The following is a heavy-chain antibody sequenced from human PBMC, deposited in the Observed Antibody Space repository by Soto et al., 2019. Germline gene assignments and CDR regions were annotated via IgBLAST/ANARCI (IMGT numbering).Heavy chain of an antibody. D-gene: IGHD4-17*01. Sequence: QVQLVESGGGVVQAGRSLRLSCAASGIFFSSYGMHWVRQAPGKGLEWVALISHDGSSMFYGDSVRGRFTISRENSRDMVFLQMSGLRPEDTALYYCMTPGSADHSDYWGQGTLVTVSS. V-gene: IGHV3-30*03. CDR3: MTPGSADHSDY. CDR2: ISHDGSSM. CDR1: GIFFSSYG. J-gene: IGHJ4*02.